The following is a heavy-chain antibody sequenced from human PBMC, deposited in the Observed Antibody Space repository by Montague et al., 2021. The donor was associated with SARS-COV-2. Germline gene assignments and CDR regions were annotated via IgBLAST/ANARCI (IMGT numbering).Heavy chain of an antibody. CDR1: AGSISSHY. CDR3: ARAQNICFIANCVNYFDL. Sequence: SETLSLTCTVSAGSISSHYWSWIRQPPGKALEWIGYVYYTGSTKYNPSLKSRVSVSLDTSKNHFSLRLSAVTAADTARYYCARAQNICFIANCVNYFDLWGLGALVTVSS. CDR2: VYYTGST. V-gene: IGHV4-59*11. J-gene: IGHJ4*02. D-gene: IGHD2-15*01.